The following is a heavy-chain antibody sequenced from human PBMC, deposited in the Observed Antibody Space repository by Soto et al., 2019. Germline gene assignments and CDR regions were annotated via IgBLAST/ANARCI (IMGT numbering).Heavy chain of an antibody. D-gene: IGHD3-3*01. J-gene: IGHJ6*02. Sequence: PVGSLRLSCAASGLTFSSYAMSWVRQAPGKGLEWVSAISGSGGSTYYADSVKGRFTISRDNSKNTLYLQMDSLRAEDTAVYYCAKDRVTYDFWSGYYGGLSYYYYYGMDVWGQGTTVTVSS. V-gene: IGHV3-23*01. CDR2: ISGSGGST. CDR3: AKDRVTYDFWSGYYGGLSYYYYYGMDV. CDR1: GLTFSSYA.